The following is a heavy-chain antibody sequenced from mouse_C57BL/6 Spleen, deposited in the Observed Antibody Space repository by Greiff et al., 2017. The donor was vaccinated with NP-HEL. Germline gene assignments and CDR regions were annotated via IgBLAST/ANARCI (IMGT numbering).Heavy chain of an antibody. V-gene: IGHV1-4*01. CDR1: GYTFTSYT. CDR2: INPSSGYT. D-gene: IGHD1-1*01. J-gene: IGHJ3*01. CDR3: ARSTTGFAY. Sequence: VMLVESGAELARPGASVKMSCKASGYTFTSYTMHWVQQRPGQGLEWIGYINPSSGYTKYNQKFKDKATLTADKSSSTAYMQLSSLTSEDAAVYYCARSTTGFAYWGQGTLVTVSA.